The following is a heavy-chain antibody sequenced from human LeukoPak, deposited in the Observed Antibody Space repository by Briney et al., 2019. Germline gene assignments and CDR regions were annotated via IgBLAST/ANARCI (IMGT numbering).Heavy chain of an antibody. CDR1: GFTFSSYS. Sequence: GGSLRLSCAASGFTFSSYSMNWVRQAPGKGLEWVSSISSSSSYIYYADSVKGRFTISRDNAKNSLYLQMNSLRAEGTAVYYCARDVVPAAIYYYYGMDVWGQGTTVTVSS. V-gene: IGHV3-21*01. CDR3: ARDVVPAAIYYYYGMDV. D-gene: IGHD2-2*01. CDR2: ISSSSSYI. J-gene: IGHJ6*02.